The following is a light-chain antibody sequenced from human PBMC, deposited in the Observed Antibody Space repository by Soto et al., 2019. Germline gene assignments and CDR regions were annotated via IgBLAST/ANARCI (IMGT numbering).Light chain of an antibody. Sequence: QSALTQPRSVSESPGQSVTMSCTGTSSDVGNYNSVSWYQQHPGKAPKLLIYDVRKRPSGVPDRFPGSKSGNTASLTISGLQAEDEADYFCCSYAGSHTYVFGTGTKLTVL. CDR1: SSDVGNYNS. CDR3: CSYAGSHTYV. J-gene: IGLJ1*01. CDR2: DVR. V-gene: IGLV2-11*01.